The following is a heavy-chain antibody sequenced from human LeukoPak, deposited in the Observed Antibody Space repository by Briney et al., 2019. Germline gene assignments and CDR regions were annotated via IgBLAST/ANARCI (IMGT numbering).Heavy chain of an antibody. CDR1: GFTFSSYN. CDR3: TKDLTGNRDF. D-gene: IGHD1-20*01. V-gene: IGHV3-74*01. J-gene: IGHJ4*02. Sequence: GGSLRLSCAASGFTFSSYNMNWVRQAPGKGLVWVSRIDTDGSITSYADSVKGRFTISRDNAKNTLYLHMNSLRAEDTAVYYCTKDLTGNRDFWGQGILVTVSS. CDR2: IDTDGSIT.